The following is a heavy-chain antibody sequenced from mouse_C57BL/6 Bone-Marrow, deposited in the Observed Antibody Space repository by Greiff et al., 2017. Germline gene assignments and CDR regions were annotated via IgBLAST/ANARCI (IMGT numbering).Heavy chain of an antibody. J-gene: IGHJ3*01. CDR3: ARDGIYYGNYGWFAY. D-gene: IGHD2-1*01. Sequence: QVQLQQSGAELARPGASVKLSCKASGYTFTSYGISWVKQRTGQGLEWIGEIYPRSGNTYYNEKFKGKATLTADKSSSTAYMELRSLTSEDSAVYVCARDGIYYGNYGWFAYWGQGTLVTVSA. V-gene: IGHV1-81*01. CDR2: IYPRSGNT. CDR1: GYTFTSYG.